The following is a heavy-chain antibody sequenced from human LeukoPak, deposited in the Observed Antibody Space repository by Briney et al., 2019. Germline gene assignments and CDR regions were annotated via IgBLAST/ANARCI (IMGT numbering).Heavy chain of an antibody. Sequence: SETLSLTCTVSGGSISSSSYYWGWIRQPPGKGLEWIGSIYYSGSTYYNPSLKSRVTISVDTSKNQFSLKLSSVTAADTAVYYCARDAAAGTYYYYYCMDVWGKGTTVTVSS. J-gene: IGHJ6*03. CDR3: ARDAAAGTYYYYYCMDV. V-gene: IGHV4-39*07. D-gene: IGHD6-13*01. CDR1: GGSISSSSYY. CDR2: IYYSGST.